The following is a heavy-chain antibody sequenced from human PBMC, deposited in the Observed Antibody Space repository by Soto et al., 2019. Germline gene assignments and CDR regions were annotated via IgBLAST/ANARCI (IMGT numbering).Heavy chain of an antibody. D-gene: IGHD2-2*01. V-gene: IGHV4-59*01. CDR2: IYYSGST. CDR1: GGSISSCY. Sequence: SETLSLTCTVSGGSISSCYWSWIRQPPGKGLEWIGYIYYSGSTNYNPSLKSRVTISVDTSKNQFSLKLSSVTAADTAVYYCARARYCSSTSCLSGYYGMDVWGQGTTLTVSS. CDR3: ARARYCSSTSCLSGYYGMDV. J-gene: IGHJ6*02.